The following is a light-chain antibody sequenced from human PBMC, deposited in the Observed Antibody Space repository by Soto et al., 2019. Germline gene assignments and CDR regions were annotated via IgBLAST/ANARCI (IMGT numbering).Light chain of an antibody. CDR2: EVV. CDR1: KNDIGVYDF. V-gene: IGLV2-8*01. CDR3: QSYDSSLSGSV. J-gene: IGLJ1*01. Sequence: QSVLTQSPSASGSPGQSVTISCTGTKNDIGVYDFVSWYQHHPGKVPRLIIYEVVQRPSGVPDRFSGSKSGNTASLTVSGLQAADEADYYCQSYDSSLSGSVFGTGTKATV.